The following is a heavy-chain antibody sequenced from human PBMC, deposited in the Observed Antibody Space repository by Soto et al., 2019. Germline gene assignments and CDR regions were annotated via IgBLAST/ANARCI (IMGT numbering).Heavy chain of an antibody. Sequence: ASVKVSCKASRYTFTSYYMHWVRQAPGQGLEWMGIINPSGGSTSYAQKFQGRVTMTRDTSTSTVYMELSSLRSEDTAVYYCARDVFGGGGYRDVWGKGTPVTVSS. J-gene: IGHJ6*03. V-gene: IGHV1-46*01. CDR3: ARDVFGGGGYRDV. CDR2: INPSGGST. D-gene: IGHD3-3*01. CDR1: RYTFTSYY.